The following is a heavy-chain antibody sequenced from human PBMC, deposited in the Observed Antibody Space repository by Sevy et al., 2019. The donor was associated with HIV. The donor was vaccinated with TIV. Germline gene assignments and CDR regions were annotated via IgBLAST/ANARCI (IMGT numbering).Heavy chain of an antibody. CDR2: INHSGST. J-gene: IGHJ4*02. V-gene: IGHV4-34*01. CDR3: ARWTDGYSYGLDY. Sequence: SETLSLTCAVYGGSFSGYYWSWIRQPPGKGLEWIGEINHSGSTNYNPSLKSRVTISLDTSKNQFSLKLSSVTAADTAVYYCARWTDGYSYGLDYWGQGTLVTVSS. D-gene: IGHD5-18*01. CDR1: GGSFSGYY.